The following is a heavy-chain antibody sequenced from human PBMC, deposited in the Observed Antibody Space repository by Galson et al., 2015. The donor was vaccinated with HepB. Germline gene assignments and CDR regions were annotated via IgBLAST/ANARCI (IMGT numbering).Heavy chain of an antibody. CDR2: IIPILGIA. CDR1: GGTFSSYT. Sequence: SVKVSCKASGGTFSSYTISWVRQAPGQGLEWMGRIIPILGIANYAQKFQGRVTITADKSTSTAYMELSSLRSEDTAVYYCARESSAPTLVVTAIRQHPYFDYWGQGTLVTVSS. J-gene: IGHJ4*02. V-gene: IGHV1-69*04. D-gene: IGHD2-21*02. CDR3: ARESSAPTLVVTAIRQHPYFDY.